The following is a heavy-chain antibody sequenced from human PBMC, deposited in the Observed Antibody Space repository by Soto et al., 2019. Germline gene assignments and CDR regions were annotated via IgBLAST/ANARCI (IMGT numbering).Heavy chain of an antibody. V-gene: IGHV4-4*02. Sequence: QVQLQESGPGLVKPSGTLSLTCAVSGGSISSSNWWSWVRQPPGKGLEWIGEIYHSGSTNYNPSLPGRVTTTVDKYKHQFSLKLRSVTAADTAVYYCARGSGSYYYGMDVWGQGTTVSVSS. CDR3: ARGSGSYYYGMDV. D-gene: IGHD1-26*01. J-gene: IGHJ6*02. CDR2: IYHSGST. CDR1: GGSISSSNW.